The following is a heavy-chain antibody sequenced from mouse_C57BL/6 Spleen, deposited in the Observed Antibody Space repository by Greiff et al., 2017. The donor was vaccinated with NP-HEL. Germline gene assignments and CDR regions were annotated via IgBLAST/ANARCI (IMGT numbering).Heavy chain of an antibody. CDR2: IRSKSNNYAT. V-gene: IGHV10-1*01. Sequence: EVQRVESGGGLVQPKGSLKLSCAASGFSFNTYAMNWVRQAPGKGLEWVARIRSKSNNYATYYADSVKDRFTISRDDSESMLYLQMNNLKTEDTAMYYCVRQGDYDGADWGQGTLVTVSA. CDR1: GFSFNTYA. J-gene: IGHJ3*01. CDR3: VRQGDYDGAD. D-gene: IGHD2-4*01.